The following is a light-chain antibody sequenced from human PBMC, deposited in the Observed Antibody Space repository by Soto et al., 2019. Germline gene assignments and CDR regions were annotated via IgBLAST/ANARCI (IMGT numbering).Light chain of an antibody. Sequence: QSVLTQPPSVSGAPGQRVTISCTGSSSNIGAGYDVHWYQQLPGTAPKLLIYGNSNRPSGVPDRFSGSKSGTSTSLAITGLQPEDEADYYCQSYDSNLNGWVFGGGTKLTVL. J-gene: IGLJ3*02. V-gene: IGLV1-40*01. CDR2: GNS. CDR1: SSNIGAGYD. CDR3: QSYDSNLNGWV.